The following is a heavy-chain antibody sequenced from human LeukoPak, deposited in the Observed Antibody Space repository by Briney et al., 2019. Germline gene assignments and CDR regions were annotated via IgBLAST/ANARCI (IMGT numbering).Heavy chain of an antibody. CDR2: ISSGSSYI. CDR1: GFTFSSYS. CDR3: ATDLGRGYFDY. V-gene: IGHV3-21*01. Sequence: GGSLRLSCAASGFTFSSYSMNWVRQAPGKGLEWVSSISSGSSYIYYADSAKGRFTISRDNAKNSLYLQMNSLRAEDTAVYYCATDLGRGYFDYWGQGTLVTVSS. J-gene: IGHJ4*02.